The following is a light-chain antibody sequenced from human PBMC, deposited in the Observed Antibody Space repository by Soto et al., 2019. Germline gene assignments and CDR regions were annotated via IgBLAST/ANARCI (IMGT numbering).Light chain of an antibody. Sequence: DIQMTQSPSSLTAAVGDRVTITCRASHYISNYLAWYQQKPGKVPKLLIYAASTLQSGVPSRFSGSGSGTDFTLTISSLPHEDVATYYCQKYNSAPPITFGPGTKVDIK. V-gene: IGKV1-27*01. CDR2: AAS. J-gene: IGKJ3*01. CDR3: QKYNSAPPIT. CDR1: HYISNY.